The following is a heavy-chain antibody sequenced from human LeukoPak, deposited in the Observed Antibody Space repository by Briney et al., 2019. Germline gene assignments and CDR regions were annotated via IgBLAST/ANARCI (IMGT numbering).Heavy chain of an antibody. Sequence: GGSLRLSCAASGFTVSNNYMTWVRQAPGKGLEWVSVIYSGGRTYYTDSVRGRFTISRDNSKNTVYLQMSSLRTEDTAIYYCARRDDWRTFYYTTSLDYWGQGTLVTVSS. CDR3: ARRDDWRTFYYTTSLDY. CDR1: GFTVSNNY. CDR2: IYSGGRT. J-gene: IGHJ4*02. D-gene: IGHD3-3*01. V-gene: IGHV3-53*05.